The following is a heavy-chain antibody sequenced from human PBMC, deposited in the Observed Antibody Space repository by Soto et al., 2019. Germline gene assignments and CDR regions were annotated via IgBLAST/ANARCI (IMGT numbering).Heavy chain of an antibody. D-gene: IGHD3-10*01. CDR3: ARGTWPMVRGVIIEFDP. J-gene: IGHJ5*02. CDR1: GYTFTSYD. Sequence: ASVKVSCKASGYTFTSYDINWVRQATGQGLEWMGWMNPNSGNTDYAQKFQGRVTMTRNTSISTAYMELSRLRSDDTAVYYCARGTWPMVRGVIIEFDPWGQGTLVTVSS. V-gene: IGHV1-8*01. CDR2: MNPNSGNT.